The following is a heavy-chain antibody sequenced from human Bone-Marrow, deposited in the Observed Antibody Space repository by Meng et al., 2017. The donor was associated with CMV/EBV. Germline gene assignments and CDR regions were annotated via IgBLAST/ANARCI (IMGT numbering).Heavy chain of an antibody. Sequence: ASVKVSCKASGGTFSSYAISWVRQAPGQGLEWMGWINPNSGGTNYAQKFQGRVTMTRDTSISTAYMELSRLRSDDTAVYYCARELGGMHYYGSGSYYLYWGQGTLVTVSS. J-gene: IGHJ4*02. CDR1: GGTFSSYA. CDR3: ARELGGMHYYGSGSYYLY. V-gene: IGHV1-2*02. CDR2: INPNSGGT. D-gene: IGHD3-10*01.